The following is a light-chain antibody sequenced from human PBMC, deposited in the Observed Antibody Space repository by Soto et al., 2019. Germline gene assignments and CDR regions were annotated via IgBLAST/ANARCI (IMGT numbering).Light chain of an antibody. CDR2: DDS. V-gene: IGLV3-21*02. CDR3: QAWDTSTDHLV. CDR1: NIGGKS. Sequence: SYELTQAPSVSVAPGPTATITCGGNNIGGKSVHWYQQKPGQAPVLVISDDSDRPSGIPERFSGSNSGNTATLTITRVEAGDEADFYCQAWDTSTDHLVFGGGTKLTVL. J-gene: IGLJ2*01.